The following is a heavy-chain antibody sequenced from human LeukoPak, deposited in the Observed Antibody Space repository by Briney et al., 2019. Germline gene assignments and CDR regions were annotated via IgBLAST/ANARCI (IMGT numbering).Heavy chain of an antibody. V-gene: IGHV3-30*04. CDR1: GFTFSSYA. CDR3: ARDVRLQLVYCFDY. J-gene: IGHJ4*02. D-gene: IGHD6-13*01. Sequence: GRSLRLSCAASGFTFSSYAMHWVRQAPGKGLEWVAVISYDGSNKYYADSVKGRFTISRDNSKNTLYLQMNSLRAEDTAVYYCARDVRLQLVYCFDYWGQGTLVTVSS. CDR2: ISYDGSNK.